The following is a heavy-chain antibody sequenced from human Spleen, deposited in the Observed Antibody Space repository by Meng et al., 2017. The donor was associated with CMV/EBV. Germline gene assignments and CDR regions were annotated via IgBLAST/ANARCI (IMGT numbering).Heavy chain of an antibody. D-gene: IGHD3-10*02. CDR1: GFTVSSNY. CDR2: ISTTSAYI. CDR3: ARDVRGPDYYYGMDV. J-gene: IGHJ6*02. V-gene: IGHV3-21*06. Sequence: GGSLRLSCAASGFTVSSNYMSWVRQAPGKGLEWISHISTTSAYIDYADSVKGRFTISRDNARNSLFLQMNSLRAEDTAVYYCARDVRGPDYYYGMDVWGQGTTVTVSS.